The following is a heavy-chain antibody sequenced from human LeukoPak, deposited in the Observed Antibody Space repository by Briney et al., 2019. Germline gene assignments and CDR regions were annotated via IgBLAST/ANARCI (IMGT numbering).Heavy chain of an antibody. J-gene: IGHJ4*02. D-gene: IGHD2/OR15-2a*01. Sequence: ASVKVSCKASGYTFTSYAMHWVRQAPGQRLEWMGWINAGNGNTKYSQKFQGRVTITRDTSASTAYMELSSLRSEDTAVYYCAREKSPHWYLISDGFDYWGQGTLVTVSS. CDR3: AREKSPHWYLISDGFDY. CDR2: INAGNGNT. CDR1: GYTFTSYA. V-gene: IGHV1-3*01.